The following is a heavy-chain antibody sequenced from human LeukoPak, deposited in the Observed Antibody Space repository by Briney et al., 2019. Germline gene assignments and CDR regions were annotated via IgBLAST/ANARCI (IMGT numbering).Heavy chain of an antibody. Sequence: ASVKVSCKASGYTFTSYGISWVRQAPGQGLEWMGWISAYNGNTNYAQKLQGRVTMTTDTSTSTAYMELRSLRSDDTAVYYCARVECGSTSCYSRYYFDYWGQGTLVTVSS. CDR3: ARVECGSTSCYSRYYFDY. CDR1: GYTFTSYG. CDR2: ISAYNGNT. J-gene: IGHJ4*02. V-gene: IGHV1-18*04. D-gene: IGHD2-2*01.